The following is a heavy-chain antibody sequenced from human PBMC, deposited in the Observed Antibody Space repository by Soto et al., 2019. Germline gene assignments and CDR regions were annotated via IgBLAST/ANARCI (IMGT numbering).Heavy chain of an antibody. CDR2: INHSGST. CDR3: ARRIRNDYSNRNWFDP. CDR1: GGSFSGYY. Sequence: NPSETLSLTCAVYGGSFSGYYWSWIRQPPGKGLEWIGEINHSGSTNYNPSLKSRVTISVDTSKNQFSLKLSSVTAADTAVYYCARRIRNDYSNRNWFDPWGQGTLVTVSS. V-gene: IGHV4-34*01. D-gene: IGHD4-4*01. J-gene: IGHJ5*02.